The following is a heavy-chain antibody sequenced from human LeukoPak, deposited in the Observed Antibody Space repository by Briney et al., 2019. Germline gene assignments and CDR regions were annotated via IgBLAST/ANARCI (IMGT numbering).Heavy chain of an antibody. CDR3: ARPHTVLYNWFDP. CDR1: GYTFTGYY. D-gene: IGHD4-11*01. J-gene: IGHJ5*02. CDR2: INPNSGGT. V-gene: IGHV1-2*02. Sequence: GASVKVSCKASGYTFTGYYMHWVRQAPGQGLEWMGWINPNSGGTNYAQKFQGRVTMTRDTSISTAYMELSRLRSDDTAVYYCARPHTVLYNWFDPWGQGTLVTVSS.